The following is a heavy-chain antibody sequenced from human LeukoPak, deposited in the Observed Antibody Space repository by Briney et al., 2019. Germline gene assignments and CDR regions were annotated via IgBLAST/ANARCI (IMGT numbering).Heavy chain of an antibody. CDR2: ISGSGTRT. D-gene: IGHD2-2*01. Sequence: GGSLRLSCAASGFTFTNYAISWVRQAPGKGLEMVSAISGSGTRTYYADSVKGRFTISRDNSKSTMYLQMNSLRAEDRAVYYCAKEQTSSGFFDYWGQGTLVTVSS. CDR3: AKEQTSSGFFDY. J-gene: IGHJ4*02. CDR1: GFTFTNYA. V-gene: IGHV3-23*01.